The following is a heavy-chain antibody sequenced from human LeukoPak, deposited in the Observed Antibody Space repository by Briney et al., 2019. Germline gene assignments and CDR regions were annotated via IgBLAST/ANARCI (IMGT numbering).Heavy chain of an antibody. CDR1: GFTFSSYG. V-gene: IGHV3-30*18. CDR2: ISYDGSNK. J-gene: IGHJ5*02. D-gene: IGHD2-2*01. CDR3: AKSGGSTSPLDP. Sequence: QSGGSLRLSCAASGFTFSSYGMHWVRQAPGKGLEWVAVISYDGSNKYYADSVKGRFTISRDNSKNTLYLQMNSLRAEDTAVYYCAKSGGSTSPLDPWGQGTLVTVSS.